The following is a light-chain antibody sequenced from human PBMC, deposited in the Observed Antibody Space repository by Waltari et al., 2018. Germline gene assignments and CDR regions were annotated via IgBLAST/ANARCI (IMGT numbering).Light chain of an antibody. CDR2: GAS. CDR3: QQTFSSPLS. Sequence: DIQLTQSPSSLSAFVGDRVILTCRAGQNIDTYLNWCQQKPGKAPKLLISGASTLQSGVPSRFSGSGSGAEFTLTINSLHPEDLATYYCQQTFSSPLSFGQGTRLDI. J-gene: IGKJ2*03. CDR1: QNIDTY. V-gene: IGKV1-39*01.